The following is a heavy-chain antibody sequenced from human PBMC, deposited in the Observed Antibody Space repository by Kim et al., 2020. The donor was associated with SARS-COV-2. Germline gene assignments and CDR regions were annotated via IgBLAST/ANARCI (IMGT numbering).Heavy chain of an antibody. CDR1: GGSFSGYY. D-gene: IGHD3-10*01. CDR2: INHSGST. Sequence: SETLSLTCAVYGGSFSGYYWSWIRQPPGKGLEWIGEINHSGSTNYNPSLKSRVTISVDTSKNQFSLKLSSVTAADTAVYYCARGQGRKSIDYWGQGTLVTVSS. CDR3: ARGQGRKSIDY. V-gene: IGHV4-34*01. J-gene: IGHJ4*02.